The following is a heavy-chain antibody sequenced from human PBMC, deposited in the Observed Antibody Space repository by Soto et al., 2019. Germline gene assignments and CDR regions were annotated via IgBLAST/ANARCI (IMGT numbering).Heavy chain of an antibody. CDR1: GFTFSSYW. V-gene: IGHV3-7*01. CDR3: ASGDFWSGYDAFDI. J-gene: IGHJ3*02. D-gene: IGHD3-3*01. CDR2: IKQDGSEK. Sequence: GGSLRLSCAASGFTFSSYWMSWVRQAPGKGLEWVANIKQDGSEKYYVDSVKGRFTISRDNAKNSLYLQMNSLRAEDTAVYYCASGDFWSGYDAFDIWGQGTMVTVSS.